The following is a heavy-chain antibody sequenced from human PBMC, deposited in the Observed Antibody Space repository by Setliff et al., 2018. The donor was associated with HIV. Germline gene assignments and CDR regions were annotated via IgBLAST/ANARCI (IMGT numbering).Heavy chain of an antibody. CDR3: ARDYRTTDILSSGYRDV. V-gene: IGHV1-2*06. Sequence: ASVKVSCKASGYTFTGYYIHWVRQAPGQGLQWMGRINPNIGSTNYAQNFQGRATMTRDTSVNTAFMELSNLRSDDTAVYYCARDYRTTDILSSGYRDVWGKGTTVTVSS. CDR2: INPNIGST. J-gene: IGHJ6*03. D-gene: IGHD3-9*01. CDR1: GYTFTGYY.